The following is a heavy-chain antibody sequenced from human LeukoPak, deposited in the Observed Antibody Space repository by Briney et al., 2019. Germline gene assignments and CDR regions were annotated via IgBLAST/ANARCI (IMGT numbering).Heavy chain of an antibody. J-gene: IGHJ6*02. CDR1: GYTLTELS. V-gene: IGHV1-24*01. CDR2: FDPEDGET. Sequence: GASVKVSCKVSGYTLTELSMHWVRQVPGKGLEWMGGFDPEDGETIYAQKFQGRVTMTEDTSTDTAYMELSSLRSEDTAVYYCATDRYSAQGNYYYGMDVWGQGTTVTVSS. CDR3: ATDRYSAQGNYYYGMDV. D-gene: IGHD5-18*01.